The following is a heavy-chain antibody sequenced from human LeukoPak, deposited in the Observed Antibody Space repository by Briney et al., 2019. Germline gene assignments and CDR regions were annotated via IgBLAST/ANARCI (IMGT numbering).Heavy chain of an antibody. Sequence: ASVKVSCKASGYTFTSYDINWVRQATGQELEWMGWMNPHSDNTAYAQKFQGRVTMTKNASISTAYMELSSLRSDDTAVYYCTRRANGRRYNWFDTWGQGTLVTVSS. CDR2: MNPHSDNT. CDR3: TRRANGRRYNWFDT. J-gene: IGHJ5*02. CDR1: GYTFTSYD. V-gene: IGHV1-8*01. D-gene: IGHD2-8*01.